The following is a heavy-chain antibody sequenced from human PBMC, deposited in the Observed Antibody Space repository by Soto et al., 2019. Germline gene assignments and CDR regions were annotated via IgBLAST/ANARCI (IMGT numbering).Heavy chain of an antibody. V-gene: IGHV4-59*01. J-gene: IGHJ4*02. CDR3: AKGYSYGQFDY. CDR1: GGSISSYY. D-gene: IGHD5-18*01. CDR2: IYYSGST. Sequence: QVQLQESGPGLVKPSETLSLTCTVSGGSISSYYWSWIRQPPGKGLEWIGYIYYSGSTNYNPSLKSRVTISVDTSKNQFSLKLSSVTAADTAVYYCAKGYSYGQFDYWGQGTLVTVSS.